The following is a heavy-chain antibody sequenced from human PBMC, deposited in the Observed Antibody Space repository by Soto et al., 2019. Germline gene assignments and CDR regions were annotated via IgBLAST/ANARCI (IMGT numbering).Heavy chain of an antibody. V-gene: IGHV1-18*01. D-gene: IGHD3-10*01. CDR3: ARDLDGSGSYYTNY. Sequence: SCKTSGYTFSSIGISWVRQAPGQGLEWMGWISPHKGDTYYAQRLQGRVTMTTDTSTSTAYMELRSLRSEDTAVYFCARDLDGSGSYYTNYWGQGTLVTVSS. CDR1: GYTFSSIG. CDR2: ISPHKGDT. J-gene: IGHJ4*02.